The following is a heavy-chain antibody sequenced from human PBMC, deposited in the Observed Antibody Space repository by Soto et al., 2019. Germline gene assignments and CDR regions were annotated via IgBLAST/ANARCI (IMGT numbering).Heavy chain of an antibody. CDR1: GYTFTSYG. Sequence: QVQLVQSGAEVKKPGASVKVSCKASGYTFTSYGISWVRQAPGQGLEWMGWISAYNGNTNYAQKLQGRVTMTTDTSTSTAYMELRSLRSDDTAVYYCARSLGYRGFGEAIGRWVGYFDYWGQGTLVTVSS. J-gene: IGHJ4*02. CDR3: ARSLGYRGFGEAIGRWVGYFDY. V-gene: IGHV1-18*01. CDR2: ISAYNGNT. D-gene: IGHD3-10*01.